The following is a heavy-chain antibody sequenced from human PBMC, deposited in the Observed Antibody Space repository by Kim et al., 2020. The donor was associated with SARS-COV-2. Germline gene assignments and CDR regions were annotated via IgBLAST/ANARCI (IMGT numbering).Heavy chain of an antibody. J-gene: IGHJ6*03. Sequence: SVKVSCKASGGTFSSYAISWVRQAPGQGLGWMGGIIPIFGTANYAQKFQGRVTITADESTSTAYMELSSLRSEDTAVYYCARGGTYNWNDVYYYMDVWGKGTTVTVSS. CDR2: IIPIFGTA. CDR1: GGTFSSYA. D-gene: IGHD1-20*01. V-gene: IGHV1-69*13. CDR3: ARGGTYNWNDVYYYMDV.